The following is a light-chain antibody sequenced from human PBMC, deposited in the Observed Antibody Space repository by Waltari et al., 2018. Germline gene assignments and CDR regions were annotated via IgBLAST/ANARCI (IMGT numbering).Light chain of an antibody. CDR1: QGISSY. CDR2: DAS. Sequence: DIQLTQSPSFLSASVGDRVTITCRASQGISSYLAWDQLKPGKAPQILVYDASALQSGVPSRFSGSGSGTEFTLTISSLQPEDFATYYCQQLKSFPYTFGQGTKLEIK. J-gene: IGKJ2*01. CDR3: QQLKSFPYT. V-gene: IGKV1-9*01.